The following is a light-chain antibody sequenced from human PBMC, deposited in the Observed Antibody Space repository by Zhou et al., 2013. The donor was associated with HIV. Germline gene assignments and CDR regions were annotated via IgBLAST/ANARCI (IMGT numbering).Light chain of an antibody. CDR1: RTLVHTDGDTY. Sequence: VVLTQSPLSLPVTLGQPASISCRSSRTLVHTDGDTYLSWFHQRPGQSPRRLIYKVSKRDSGVPDRFSGSGSGTDFTLKISRVEAEDVGVYYCLQTTLWPPVTFGGGTKVEIK. V-gene: IGKV2-30*02. CDR2: KVS. J-gene: IGKJ4*01. CDR3: LQTTLWPPVT.